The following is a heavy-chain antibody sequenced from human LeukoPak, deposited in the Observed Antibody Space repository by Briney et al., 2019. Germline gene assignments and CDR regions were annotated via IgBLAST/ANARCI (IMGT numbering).Heavy chain of an antibody. J-gene: IGHJ5*02. CDR3: ARAYNWFDP. V-gene: IGHV4-39*01. CDR1: GGSISSSSYY. Sequence: PSETLCLTCTVSGGSISSSSYYWGWIRQPPGKGLEWIGSIYYSGSTYYNPSLKSRVTISVDTSKNQFSLKLSSVTAADTAVYYRARAYNWFDPWGQGTLVTVSS. CDR2: IYYSGST.